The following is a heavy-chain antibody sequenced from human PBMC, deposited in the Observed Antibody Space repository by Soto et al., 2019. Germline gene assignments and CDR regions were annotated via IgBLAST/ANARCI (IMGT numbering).Heavy chain of an antibody. CDR2: IYYSGST. Sequence: PSETLSLTCTVSGGSISSGSYYWGWIRQPPGKGLEWIGSIYYSGSTYYNPSLKSRVTISVDTSKNQFSLKLSSVTAADTAVYYCARGIEGGYQGRYYYGMDVWGQGTTVTV. CDR1: GGSISSGSYY. V-gene: IGHV4-39*07. D-gene: IGHD2-2*01. CDR3: ARGIEGGYQGRYYYGMDV. J-gene: IGHJ6*02.